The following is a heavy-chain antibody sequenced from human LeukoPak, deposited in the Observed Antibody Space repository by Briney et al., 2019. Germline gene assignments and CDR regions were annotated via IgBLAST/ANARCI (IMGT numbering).Heavy chain of an antibody. Sequence: GGSLRLSCAASGFTFSSYEMNWVRQAPGKGLEWVSSISSRSTYIYHADSVKGRFTISRDDAKSSLYLQMNSLRVEDTAVYYCAKEVTYGGAAFDVWGQGTTVTVSS. D-gene: IGHD3-10*01. V-gene: IGHV3-21*06. J-gene: IGHJ3*01. CDR3: AKEVTYGGAAFDV. CDR2: ISSRSTYI. CDR1: GFTFSSYE.